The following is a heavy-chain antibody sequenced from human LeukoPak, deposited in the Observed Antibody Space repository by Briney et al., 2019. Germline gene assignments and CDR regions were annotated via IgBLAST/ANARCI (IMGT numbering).Heavy chain of an antibody. J-gene: IGHJ4*02. CDR1: GGSIDSYY. Sequence: SETLSLTCTISGGSIDSYYWSWIRQPPGKGLEWIGYIYYSGSTNYNPSLKSRVTISVDTSKNQFSLKLSSVTAADTAVYYRARLVGDYVRYFDYWGQGTLVTVSS. CDR2: IYYSGST. CDR3: ARLVGDYVRYFDY. D-gene: IGHD4-17*01. V-gene: IGHV4-59*08.